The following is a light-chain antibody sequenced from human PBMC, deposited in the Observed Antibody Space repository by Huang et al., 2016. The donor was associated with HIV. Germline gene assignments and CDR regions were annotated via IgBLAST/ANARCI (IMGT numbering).Light chain of an antibody. CDR3: QQYNNWPPLT. Sequence: EIVMTQSPATLSVSPGERATPSCRASQSVNSNLAWYQQKPGQAPRLLIYGASTRATGIPATFSGSGSGTEFTLTISSLQSEDFAVYYCQQYNNWPPLTFGGGTKVEIK. CDR1: QSVNSN. J-gene: IGKJ4*01. CDR2: GAS. V-gene: IGKV3-15*01.